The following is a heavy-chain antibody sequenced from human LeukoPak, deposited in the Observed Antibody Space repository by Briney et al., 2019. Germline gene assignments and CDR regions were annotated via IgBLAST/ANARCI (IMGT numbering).Heavy chain of an antibody. CDR3: ARTPWGYRSGGSCLGAFDI. J-gene: IGHJ3*02. V-gene: IGHV3-21*01. CDR1: GFTFSSYA. CDR2: ISSSSSYI. Sequence: GGSLRLSCAASGFTFSSYAMHWVRQAPGKGLEWVSSISSSSSYIYYADSVKGRFTISRDNAKNSLYLQMNSLRAEDTAVYYCARTPWGYRSGGSCLGAFDIWGQGTMVTVSS. D-gene: IGHD2-15*01.